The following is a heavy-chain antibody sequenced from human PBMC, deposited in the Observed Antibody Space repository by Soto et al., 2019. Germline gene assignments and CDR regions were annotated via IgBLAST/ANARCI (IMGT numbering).Heavy chain of an antibody. V-gene: IGHV4-39*01. CDR1: GGSISSSSYY. D-gene: IGHD2-15*01. J-gene: IGHJ6*02. CDR2: IYYSGST. Sequence: SETLSLTCTVSGGSISSSSYYWGWIRQPPGKGLEWIGSIYYSGSTYYNPSLKSRVTISVDTSKNQFSLKLSSVTAADTAVYYCARHYCSGGSCDVYYYYGMDVWGQGTTVTVSS. CDR3: ARHYCSGGSCDVYYYYGMDV.